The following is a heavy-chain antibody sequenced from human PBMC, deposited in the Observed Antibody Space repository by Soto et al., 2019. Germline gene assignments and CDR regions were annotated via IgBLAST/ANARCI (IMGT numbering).Heavy chain of an antibody. Sequence: EVQLVESGGGLVQPGRSLRLSCAASGFTFDDYAMHWVRQAPGKGLEWVSGISWNSGSIGYADSVKGRFTISRDNAKNSLYLQMNSLRAEDTALYYCAKGRVDYCSGGSCYSNPFDYWGQGTLVTVSS. CDR2: ISWNSGSI. CDR1: GFTFDDYA. CDR3: AKGRVDYCSGGSCYSNPFDY. J-gene: IGHJ4*02. V-gene: IGHV3-9*01. D-gene: IGHD2-15*01.